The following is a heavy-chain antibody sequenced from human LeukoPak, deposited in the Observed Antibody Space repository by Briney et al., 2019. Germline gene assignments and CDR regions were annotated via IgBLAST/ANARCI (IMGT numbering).Heavy chain of an antibody. CDR2: INHSGGT. CDR3: ARQVVTAIVFDY. Sequence: SETLSLTCAVYGGSFSGFYWSWIRQPPGKGLEWIGDINHSGGTYYNPSLKSRVTISVDTSKNQFSLKLSSVTAADTAVYYCARQVVTAIVFDYWGQGTLVTVSS. J-gene: IGHJ4*02. CDR1: GGSFSGFY. D-gene: IGHD2-21*02. V-gene: IGHV4-34*01.